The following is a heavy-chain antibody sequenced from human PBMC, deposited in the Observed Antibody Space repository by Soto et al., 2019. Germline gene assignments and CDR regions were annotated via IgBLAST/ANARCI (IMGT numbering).Heavy chain of an antibody. D-gene: IGHD1-1*01. CDR1: GYSVSSNRAA. J-gene: IGHJ6*03. CDR2: THYRSKWYI. CDR3: ARGSWDDVTGHYYMDV. V-gene: IGHV6-1*01. Sequence: SQTLSLTCDISGYSVSSNRAAWNWIRQTPSRGLEWLGRTHYRSKWYINYAVSVKSRITVNPDTSKNQFSLQLNSVTPEDTAVYYCARGSWDDVTGHYYMDVWGKGTTVTVSS.